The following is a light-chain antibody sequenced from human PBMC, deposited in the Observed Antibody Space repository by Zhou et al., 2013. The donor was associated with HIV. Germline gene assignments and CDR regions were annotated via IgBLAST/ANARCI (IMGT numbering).Light chain of an antibody. Sequence: DIQMTQSPTSLSASVGDRVTITCRPSQTILNYLNWYQQKPGKAPKLLISAASSLQSGVPSRFSGSGSGTEFTLTISSLQPEDFASYYCQQYKSYTTFGQGTKVEI. CDR3: QQYKSYTT. J-gene: IGKJ1*01. CDR2: AAS. CDR1: QTILNY. V-gene: IGKV1-16*01.